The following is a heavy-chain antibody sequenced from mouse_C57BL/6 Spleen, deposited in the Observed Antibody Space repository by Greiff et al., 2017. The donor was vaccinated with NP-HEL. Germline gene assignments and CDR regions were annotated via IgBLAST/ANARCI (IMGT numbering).Heavy chain of an antibody. D-gene: IGHD2-2*01. CDR1: GFTFSDYY. CDR2: INYDGSST. V-gene: IGHV5-16*01. J-gene: IGHJ4*01. Sequence: EVMLVESEGGLVQPGSSMKLSCTASGFTFSDYYMAWVRQVPEKGLEWVANINYDGSSTYYLDSLKSRFIISRDNSKNILYLQMSSLKSEDTATYYCAREAEGYDPYAMDYWGQGASVTVSS. CDR3: AREAEGYDPYAMDY.